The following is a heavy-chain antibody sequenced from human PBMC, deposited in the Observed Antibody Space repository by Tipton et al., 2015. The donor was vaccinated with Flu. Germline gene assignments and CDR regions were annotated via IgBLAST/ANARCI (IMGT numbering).Heavy chain of an antibody. CDR3: ARHHLGQLSFTDY. J-gene: IGHJ4*02. CDR2: IYPADSDT. CDR1: GYSFTTNW. D-gene: IGHD3-16*02. Sequence: QLVQSGAEVKKPGESLKISCKGSGYSFTTNWIAWVRQMPGKGLECMGIIYPADSDTRYSPSFQGQVTISADKSISTAYLQWSSLKASDTAMYYCARHHLGQLSFTDYWGQGTPVTVSS. V-gene: IGHV5-51*01.